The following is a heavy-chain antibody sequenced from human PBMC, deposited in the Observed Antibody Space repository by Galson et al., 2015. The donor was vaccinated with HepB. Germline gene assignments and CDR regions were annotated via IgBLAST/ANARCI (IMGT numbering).Heavy chain of an antibody. D-gene: IGHD3-10*01. V-gene: IGHV3-11*06. CDR2: ISSSSSYT. CDR1: GFTFSDYY. Sequence: SLRLSCAASGFTFSDYYMSWIRQAPGKGLEWVSYISSSSSYTNYADSVKGRFTISRDNAKNSLYLQMNSLRAEDTAVYYCARETEADYYGSGSYLYFDYWGQGTLVTVSS. J-gene: IGHJ4*02. CDR3: ARETEADYYGSGSYLYFDY.